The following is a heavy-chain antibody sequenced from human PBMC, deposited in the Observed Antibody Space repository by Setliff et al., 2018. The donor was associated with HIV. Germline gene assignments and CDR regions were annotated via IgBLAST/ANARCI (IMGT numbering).Heavy chain of an antibody. Sequence: GASVKVSCKASGYTFTSYSLHWVRQAPGKGLEWMGVINPSGGSTAYAENFQGRVTMTRDTSTSTVYMEMRGLRSDDTAVYYCWRNRGNGWYYYDSWGQGTLVTVSS. J-gene: IGHJ4*02. D-gene: IGHD3-22*01. CDR3: WRNRGNGWYYYDS. CDR1: GYTFTSYS. V-gene: IGHV1-46*01. CDR2: INPSGGST.